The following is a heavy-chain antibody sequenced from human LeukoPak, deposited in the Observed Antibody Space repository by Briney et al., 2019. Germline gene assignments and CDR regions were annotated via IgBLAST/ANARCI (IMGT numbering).Heavy chain of an antibody. J-gene: IGHJ5*02. CDR1: GFTFSSYA. Sequence: GGSLRLSCAASGFTFSSYAMSWVRQAPGKGLEWVSAISGSGGSTYYADSVKGRFTISRDNSKNMLYLQMNSLRAEDTAVYYCAKQVVPAAMPSWFDPWGQGTLVTVSS. D-gene: IGHD2-2*01. V-gene: IGHV3-23*01. CDR2: ISGSGGST. CDR3: AKQVVPAAMPSWFDP.